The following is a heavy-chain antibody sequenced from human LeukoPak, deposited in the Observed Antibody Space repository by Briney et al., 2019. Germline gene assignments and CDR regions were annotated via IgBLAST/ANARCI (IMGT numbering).Heavy chain of an antibody. CDR2: IYYSGST. Sequence: KPSETLSLTCTVSGGSISSSSYYSAWIRQPPGEGLEWIGSIYYSGSTYYNPSLKSRVTISVDTSKNQFSLKLSSVTAADTAVYYCARDRPDGYNYDYWGQGTLVTVSS. CDR3: ARDRPDGYNYDY. V-gene: IGHV4-39*07. D-gene: IGHD5-24*01. CDR1: GGSISSSSYY. J-gene: IGHJ4*02.